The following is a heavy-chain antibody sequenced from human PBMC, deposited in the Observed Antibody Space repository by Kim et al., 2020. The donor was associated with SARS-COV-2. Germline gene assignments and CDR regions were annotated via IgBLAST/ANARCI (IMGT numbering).Heavy chain of an antibody. V-gene: IGHV3-23*01. CDR2: ISGGGGRT. J-gene: IGHJ4*02. CDR1: GFTFSNYA. CDR3: DAADY. Sequence: GGSLRLSCAASGFTFSNYAMSWARQAPGKGLEWVSTISGGGGRTHYADPVKGRFTIARDNSKNTLYLQIKSLRVDDTAVYYCDAADYWGQGTLVTVSS.